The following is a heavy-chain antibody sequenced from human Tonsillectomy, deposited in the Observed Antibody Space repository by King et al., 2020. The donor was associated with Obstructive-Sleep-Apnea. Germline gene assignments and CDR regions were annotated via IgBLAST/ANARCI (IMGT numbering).Heavy chain of an antibody. D-gene: IGHD3-10*01. CDR1: GGSVSRGGYY. J-gene: IGHJ4*02. CDR2: IYSSGTT. Sequence: QLQESGPGLVKPSQTLSLTCTVTGGSVSRGGYYWSWIRQYPGKGLEWIGYIYSSGTTYYNPSLKSRVTISLDTSKNQFSLKMNAGTAADTAVYYCARCSITIPFSFDYWGQGTLVTVSS. V-gene: IGHV4-31*03. CDR3: ARCSITIPFSFDY.